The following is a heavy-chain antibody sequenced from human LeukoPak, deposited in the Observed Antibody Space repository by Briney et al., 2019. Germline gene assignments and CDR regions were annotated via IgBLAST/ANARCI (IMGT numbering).Heavy chain of an antibody. Sequence: SETLSLTCTVSGGSISSSSYYWGWIRQPPGKGLEWIGSIYYSGSTYYNPSLKSRVTISVDTSKNQFSLKLSSVTAADTAVYYCASLQSTSYYYYMDVWGKGTTVTVSS. CDR3: ASLQSTSYYYYMDV. D-gene: IGHD2/OR15-2a*01. J-gene: IGHJ6*03. V-gene: IGHV4-39*01. CDR2: IYYSGST. CDR1: GGSISSSSYY.